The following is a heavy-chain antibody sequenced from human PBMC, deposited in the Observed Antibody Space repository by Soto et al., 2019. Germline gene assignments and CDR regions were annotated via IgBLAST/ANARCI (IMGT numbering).Heavy chain of an antibody. D-gene: IGHD3-22*01. V-gene: IGHV3-30-3*01. CDR1: GFTFSSYA. CDR3: ARDRGAYYDSSGYYNYYYYGMDV. Sequence: VGSLRLSCAASGFTFSSYAMHWVRQAPGKGLEWVAVISYDGSNKYYADSVKGRFTTSRDNSKNTLYLQMNSLRAEDTAVYYCARDRGAYYDSSGYYNYYYYGMDVWGQGTTVTVSS. J-gene: IGHJ6*02. CDR2: ISYDGSNK.